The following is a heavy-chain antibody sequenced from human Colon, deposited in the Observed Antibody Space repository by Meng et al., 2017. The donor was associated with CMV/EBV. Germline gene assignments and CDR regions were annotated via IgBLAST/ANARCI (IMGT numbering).Heavy chain of an antibody. J-gene: IGHJ4*02. CDR3: ARDTYYDFWSGYWQFDY. CDR2: ISSSGSTI. Sequence: GESLKISCAASGFTFNDYSMSWIRQAPGKGLEWVSYISSSGSTIYYADSVKGRFTISRDNAKNSLYLQMNSLRAEDTAVYYCARDTYYDFWSGYWQFDYWGQGTLVTVSS. D-gene: IGHD3-3*01. V-gene: IGHV3-11*01. CDR1: GFTFNDYS.